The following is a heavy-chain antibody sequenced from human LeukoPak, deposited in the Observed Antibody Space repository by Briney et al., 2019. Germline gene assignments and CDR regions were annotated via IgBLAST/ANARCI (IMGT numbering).Heavy chain of an antibody. Sequence: GGSLRLSCAASGFTFSSYAMSWVRQAPGKGLEWVAVISYDGSNKYYVDSVKGRFTISRDNSKNTLYLQMNSLRAEDTAVYYCAKSHGGYYNWFDPWGQGTLVTVSS. CDR2: ISYDGSNK. D-gene: IGHD3-22*01. J-gene: IGHJ5*02. V-gene: IGHV3-30*18. CDR1: GFTFSSYA. CDR3: AKSHGGYYNWFDP.